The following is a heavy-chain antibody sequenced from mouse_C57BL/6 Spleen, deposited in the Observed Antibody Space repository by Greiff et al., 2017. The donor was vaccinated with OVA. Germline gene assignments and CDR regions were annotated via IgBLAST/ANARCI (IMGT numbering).Heavy chain of an antibody. CDR3: ASLPRFAY. CDR2: IYPGDGDT. J-gene: IGHJ3*01. D-gene: IGHD5-5*01. V-gene: IGHV1-82*01. CDR1: GYAFSSSW. Sequence: QVQLKESGPELVKPGASVKISCKASGYAFSSSWMNWVKQRPGKGLEWIGRIYPGDGDTNYNGKFKGKATLTADKSSSTAYMQLSSLTSEDSAVYFCASLPRFAYWGQGTLVTVSA.